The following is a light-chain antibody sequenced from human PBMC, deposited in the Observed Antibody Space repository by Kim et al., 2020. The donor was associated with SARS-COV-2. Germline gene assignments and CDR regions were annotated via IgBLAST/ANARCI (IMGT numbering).Light chain of an antibody. CDR1: SSNIGSHS. V-gene: IGLV1-47*01. CDR3: AAWDDSLSGLV. J-gene: IGLJ2*01. CDR2: STT. Sequence: ELTQPPSASGTPGQRVTISCSGSSSNIGSHSVHWYQQFPGTAPKLLIYSTTHRPSGVPDRFSGSKSGTSASLAISGLRSEDETDYYCAAWDDSLSGLVFGGGTKLTVL.